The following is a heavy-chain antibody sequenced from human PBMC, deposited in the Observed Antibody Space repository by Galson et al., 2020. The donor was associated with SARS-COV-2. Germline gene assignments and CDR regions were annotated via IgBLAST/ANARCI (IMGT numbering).Heavy chain of an antibody. CDR2: IYYSGST. CDR1: GVSFSSGSYY. J-gene: IGHJ3*02. V-gene: IGHV4-61*01. D-gene: IGHD3-22*01. CDR3: ARGLYYYDSSGSARLDAFDI. Sequence: SETLSLTCTVSGVSFSSGSYYWSWIRQPPGKGLEWIGYIYYSGSTNYNPSLKSRVTISVDTSKNQFSLKLSSVTAADTAVYYCARGLYYYDSSGSARLDAFDIWGQGTMVTVSS.